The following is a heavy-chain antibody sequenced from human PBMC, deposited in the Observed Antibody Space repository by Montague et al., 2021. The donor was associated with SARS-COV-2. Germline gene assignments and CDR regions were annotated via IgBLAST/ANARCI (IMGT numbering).Heavy chain of an antibody. J-gene: IGHJ6*02. D-gene: IGHD5-18*01. Sequence: SLRLSCAASGFTFDNYAMHWVRQAPGKGLEWVALISYDGSNKYYADSVKGRFTISRDNSKNTLYLQMNSLRAEDTAVYYCARDQWRQIYAYYYYGMDVWGQGTTVTVSS. CDR2: ISYDGSNK. V-gene: IGHV3-30-3*01. CDR1: GFTFDNYA. CDR3: ARDQWRQIYAYYYYGMDV.